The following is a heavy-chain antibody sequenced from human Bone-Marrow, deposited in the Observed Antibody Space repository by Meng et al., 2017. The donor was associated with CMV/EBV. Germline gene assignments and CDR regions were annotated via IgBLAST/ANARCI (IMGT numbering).Heavy chain of an antibody. CDR3: ARGEVGAPRLYDF. J-gene: IGHJ4*02. Sequence: GESLKISCAASGFTFDDYGLSWVRQAPGKGLEWVSGINWNGGSTGYADSVKGRFTTSRDNAKNSLYLQMNSLRAEDTALYYCARGEVGAPRLYDFWGQGTLVTVSS. V-gene: IGHV3-20*04. CDR1: GFTFDDYG. CDR2: INWNGGST. D-gene: IGHD1-26*01.